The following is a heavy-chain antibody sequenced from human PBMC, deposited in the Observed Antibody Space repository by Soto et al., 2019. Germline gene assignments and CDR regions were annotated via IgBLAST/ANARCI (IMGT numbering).Heavy chain of an antibody. V-gene: IGHV4-4*07. Sequence: SETLSLTCTVSGGSISNYYWTWIRQPAGKGLEWIGRMYTSGSTNYNPSLKSRVTMSVDTSKNQFSLNLRSVTAADTAVYYCARGGPVSVSPAWQLLGYFDYWGQGTLGTVSS. CDR1: GGSISNYY. D-gene: IGHD2-15*01. CDR2: MYTSGST. J-gene: IGHJ4*02. CDR3: ARGGPVSVSPAWQLLGYFDY.